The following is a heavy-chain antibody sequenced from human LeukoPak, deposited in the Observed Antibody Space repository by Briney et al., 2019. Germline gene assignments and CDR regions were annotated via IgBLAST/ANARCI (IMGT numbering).Heavy chain of an antibody. D-gene: IGHD7-27*01. CDR3: APRRINWEVDWFDP. V-gene: IGHV3-23*01. J-gene: IGHJ5*02. CDR2: ITGNGGTA. CDR1: GFTFSSYV. Sequence: GRSLRLSCAASGFTFSSYVMSWVRQAPGKGLDWVSTITGNGGTAYYADSVKGRFTISRDNSKNTLYLQMNSLRAEDTAVYHCAPRRINWEVDWFDPWGQGTLVTVSS.